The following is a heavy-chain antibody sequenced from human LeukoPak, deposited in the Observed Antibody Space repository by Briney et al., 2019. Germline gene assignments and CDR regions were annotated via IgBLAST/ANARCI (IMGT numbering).Heavy chain of an antibody. V-gene: IGHV1-18*01. J-gene: IGHJ4*02. CDR3: ARDFFGSSANKRGFDY. CDR1: NYTFTNYG. Sequence: ASVKRSCKTSNYTFTNYGISWLREAPGQGLEWMGWSSAYSGNTVYAQKFQGRVTMTTDISTSTAHMELRSLRSDDTATYYCARDFFGSSANKRGFDYWGQGTLVTVSS. D-gene: IGHD2-2*01. CDR2: SSAYSGNT.